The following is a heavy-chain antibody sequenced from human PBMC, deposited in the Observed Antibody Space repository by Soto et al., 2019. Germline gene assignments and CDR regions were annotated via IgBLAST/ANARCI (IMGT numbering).Heavy chain of an antibody. CDR1: GYTFTTYA. J-gene: IGHJ4*02. D-gene: IGHD3-22*01. CDR3: AILGTYYFDNSDNYFDF. V-gene: IGHV1-18*01. Sequence: ASVKVSCKASGYTFTTYAISWLRQAPGQGLEWMGWMNTYTGNTDYAQSLRGRVTMTKDTSTDTAYMELRSLRSDDTAMYYCAILGTYYFDNSDNYFDFWGQGTLVTVSS. CDR2: MNTYTGNT.